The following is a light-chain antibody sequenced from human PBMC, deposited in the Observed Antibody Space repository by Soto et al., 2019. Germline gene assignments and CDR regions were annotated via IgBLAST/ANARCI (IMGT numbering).Light chain of an antibody. CDR3: TSYTSISTLV. CDR2: DVT. CDR1: SNDVGGYNY. V-gene: IGLV2-14*03. Sequence: QSALTQPASVTGSHGQSITISCTGTSNDVGGYNYVSWYQHHPGKAPKLMIYDVTNRPSGVSNLFSGSKSGNTASLTISGLQTEDEADYYFTSYTSISTLVFGTGTKVTVL. J-gene: IGLJ1*01.